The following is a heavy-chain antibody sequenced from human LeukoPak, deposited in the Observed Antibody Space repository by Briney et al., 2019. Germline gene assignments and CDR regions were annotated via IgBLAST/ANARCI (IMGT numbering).Heavy chain of an antibody. CDR2: ISAYNGNT. V-gene: IGHV1-18*01. CDR3: AREATGYGAYYYYYYMDV. J-gene: IGHJ6*03. D-gene: IGHD3-9*01. CDR1: GYTFTSYG. Sequence: GASVKVSCKASGYTFTSYGISWVRQAPGQGLEWMGWISAYNGNTNYAQKLQGRVTMTTDTSTSTAYMELRSLRPDDTAVYYCAREATGYGAYYYYYYMDVWGKGTTVTVSS.